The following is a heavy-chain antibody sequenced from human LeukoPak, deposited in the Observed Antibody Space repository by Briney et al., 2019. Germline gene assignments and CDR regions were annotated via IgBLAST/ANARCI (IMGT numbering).Heavy chain of an antibody. CDR1: GGSISSSSYY. D-gene: IGHD6-13*01. CDR2: IYYSGST. V-gene: IGHV4-39*01. CDR3: ASEPRHSSSYFFDP. Sequence: SETLSLTCTVSGGSISSSSYYWGWIRQPPGKGLEWIGSIYYSGSTYYNPSLKSRVTISVDTSKNQFSLKLSSVTAADTAVYYCASEPRHSSSYFFDPWGQGTLVTVSS. J-gene: IGHJ5*02.